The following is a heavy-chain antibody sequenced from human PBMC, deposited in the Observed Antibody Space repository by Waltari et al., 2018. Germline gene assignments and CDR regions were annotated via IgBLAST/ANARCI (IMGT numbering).Heavy chain of an antibody. D-gene: IGHD2-2*01. CDR2: INHSGST. CDR1: GGSFSGYY. CDR3: ARVPAANNWFDP. J-gene: IGHJ5*02. V-gene: IGHV4-34*01. Sequence: QVQLQQWGAGLLKPSETLSLTCAVYGGSFSGYYWSWIRQPPGKVLEWIGEINHSGSTNYNPSLKSRVTISVDTSKNQFSLKLSSVTAADTAVYYCARVPAANNWFDPWGQGTLVTVSS.